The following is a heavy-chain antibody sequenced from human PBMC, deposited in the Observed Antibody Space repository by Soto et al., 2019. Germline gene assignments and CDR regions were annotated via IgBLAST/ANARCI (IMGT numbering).Heavy chain of an antibody. Sequence: ASVKVSCKVSGYTLTELSMHWVRQAPGKGLEWMGGFDPEDGETIYAQKFQGRVTMTEDTSTDTAYMELCSLRSEDTAVYYCATGYSSSWYSGYWGQGTLVTVSS. CDR2: FDPEDGET. V-gene: IGHV1-24*01. CDR1: GYTLTELS. D-gene: IGHD6-13*01. J-gene: IGHJ4*02. CDR3: ATGYSSSWYSGY.